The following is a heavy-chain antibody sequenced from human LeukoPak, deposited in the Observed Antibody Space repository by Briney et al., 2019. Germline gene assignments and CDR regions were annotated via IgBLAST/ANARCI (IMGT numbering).Heavy chain of an antibody. Sequence: PGGSLRLSCAASGFTLSSYAMSWVRQVPGKGLEWVSANSGSGASTYYADSVKGRFTISRDNSKNTLYLQMHSLRAEDTAVYYCAKDGEGSDFWSDYGHIWGQGTMVTVSS. CDR2: NSGSGAST. CDR3: AKDGEGSDFWSDYGHI. V-gene: IGHV3-23*01. CDR1: GFTLSSYA. J-gene: IGHJ3*02. D-gene: IGHD3-3*01.